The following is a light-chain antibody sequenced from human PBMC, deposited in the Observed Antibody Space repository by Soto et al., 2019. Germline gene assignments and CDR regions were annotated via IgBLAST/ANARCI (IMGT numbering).Light chain of an antibody. CDR1: SVDVGSYNY. CDR3: SSFAGNNNLV. CDR2: EVS. Sequence: QSALTQPPSASGSPGQSVTISCTGTSVDVGSYNYVSWYQQHPGKAPKLMISEVSKRPSGVPDRFSGSKSGNTASLTVSGLQAEDEADYYCSSFAGNNNLVFGGGTKLTVL. J-gene: IGLJ2*01. V-gene: IGLV2-8*01.